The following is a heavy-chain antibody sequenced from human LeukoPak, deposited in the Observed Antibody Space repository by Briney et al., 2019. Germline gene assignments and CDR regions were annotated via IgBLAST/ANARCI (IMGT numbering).Heavy chain of an antibody. J-gene: IGHJ3*02. CDR3: AKGAAAGSTDAFDI. D-gene: IGHD6-13*01. CDR2: IRYDGSNK. CDR1: GFTFSSYG. V-gene: IGHV3-30*02. Sequence: GSLRPSCAASGFTFSSYGMHWVRQAPGKGLEWVAFIRYDGSNKYYADSVKGRFTISRDNSKNTLYLQMNSQRAEDTAVYYCAKGAAAGSTDAFDIWGQGTMVTVSS.